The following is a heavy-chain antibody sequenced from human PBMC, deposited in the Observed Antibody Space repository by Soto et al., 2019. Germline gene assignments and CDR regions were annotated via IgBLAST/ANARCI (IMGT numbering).Heavy chain of an antibody. CDR3: ARGQTDYGDSHFYY. J-gene: IGHJ4*02. V-gene: IGHV4-31*03. CDR1: GGSISSGGYY. D-gene: IGHD4-17*01. Sequence: QVQLQESGPGLVKPSQTLSLTCTVSGGSISSGGYYWSWIRQHPGKGREWIGYIYYSGSTYYNPSLKSRVTISVDKSKNPFSLKLSSVTAADTAVYYCARGQTDYGDSHFYYWGQGTLVTVSS. CDR2: IYYSGST.